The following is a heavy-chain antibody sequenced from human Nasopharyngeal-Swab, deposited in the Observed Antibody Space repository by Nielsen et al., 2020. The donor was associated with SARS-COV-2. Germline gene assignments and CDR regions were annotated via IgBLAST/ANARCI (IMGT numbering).Heavy chain of an antibody. CDR3: ARGWSNYGGDIHY. CDR2: INGDAKET. J-gene: IGHJ4*02. Sequence: GESLKISCVASGFTFTNYAMSWVRQAQGKGLEWVSSINGDAKETFYADSVRGRFTISRDNSGNALYLQMNSLRADDTALYYCARGWSNYGGDIHYWGQGTLVTVAS. D-gene: IGHD4-23*01. V-gene: IGHV3-23*01. CDR1: GFTFTNYA.